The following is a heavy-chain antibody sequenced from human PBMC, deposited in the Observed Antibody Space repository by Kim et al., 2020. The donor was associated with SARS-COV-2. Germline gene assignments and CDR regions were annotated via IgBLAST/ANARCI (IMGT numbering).Heavy chain of an antibody. CDR2: INTNTGNP. J-gene: IGHJ4*02. Sequence: ASVKVSCKASGYTFTSYAMNWVRQAPGQGLEWMGWINTNTGNPTYAQGFTGRFVFSLDTSVSTAYLQISSLKAEDTAVYYCAREWTGNCSGGSCYSPYFDYWGQGTLVTVSS. CDR1: GYTFTSYA. CDR3: AREWTGNCSGGSCYSPYFDY. V-gene: IGHV7-4-1*02. D-gene: IGHD2-15*01.